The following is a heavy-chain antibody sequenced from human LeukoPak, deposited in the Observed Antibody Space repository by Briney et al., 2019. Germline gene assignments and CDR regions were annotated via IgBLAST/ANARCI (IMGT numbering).Heavy chain of an antibody. V-gene: IGHV3-7*01. D-gene: IGHD3-9*01. Sequence: TGGSLRLSCAASGFNFINSWMSWVRQAPGKGLEWVANIGKDGARRNYVDSVKGRFSISRDNTKNSLYLEMNSLRAEDTAVYYCARLDILTGSSFDYWGQGTLVTVSS. CDR1: GFNFINSW. J-gene: IGHJ4*02. CDR2: IGKDGARR. CDR3: ARLDILTGSSFDY.